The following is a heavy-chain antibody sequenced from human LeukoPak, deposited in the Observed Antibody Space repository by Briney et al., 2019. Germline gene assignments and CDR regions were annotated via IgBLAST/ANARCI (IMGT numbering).Heavy chain of an antibody. D-gene: IGHD3-10*01. Sequence: PGGSLRLSCRASGFSFNSNAMHWVRQAPGKGLEWLAFILHDGSKTYHADSINGRFTISRDNSNNTLFLQMSSLTTEDTGVYYCAKDRYGSGNNWLDPWGQGTLVTVSS. CDR3: AKDRYGSGNNWLDP. CDR1: GFSFNSNA. CDR2: ILHDGSKT. V-gene: IGHV3-30*18. J-gene: IGHJ5*02.